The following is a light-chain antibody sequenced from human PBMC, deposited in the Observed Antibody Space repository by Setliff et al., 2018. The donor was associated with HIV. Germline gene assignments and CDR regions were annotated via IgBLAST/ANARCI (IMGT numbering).Light chain of an antibody. Sequence: QPVLTQPPSVSGAPGQRVTISCTGSSSTIGAVYDVHWYQKFQGTAPKVLIYANSNRPSGVPDRFSGSKSGTSASLAITGLQAEDEADYFCQSFDSSLNGYVVGTVTKV. CDR3: QSFDSSLNGYV. CDR1: SSTIGAVYD. V-gene: IGLV1-40*01. CDR2: ANS. J-gene: IGLJ1*01.